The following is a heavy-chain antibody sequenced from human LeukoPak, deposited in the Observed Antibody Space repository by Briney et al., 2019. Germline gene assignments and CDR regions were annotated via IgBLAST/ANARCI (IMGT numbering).Heavy chain of an antibody. CDR1: GFTFGDYA. CDR3: TRDSSSWFYFDY. J-gene: IGHJ4*02. V-gene: IGHV3-49*03. D-gene: IGHD6-13*01. CDR2: IRRKAYGGTT. Sequence: GGSLRLSYTASGFTFGDYAMSWFRQAPGKGLEWVGFIRRKAYGGTTEYAASVKGRFTISRDDSKSIAYLQMNSLKTEDTAVYYCTRDSSSWFYFDYWGQGTLVTVSS.